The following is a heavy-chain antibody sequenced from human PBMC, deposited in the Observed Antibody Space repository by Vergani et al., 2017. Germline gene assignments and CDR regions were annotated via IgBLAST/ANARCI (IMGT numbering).Heavy chain of an antibody. CDR2: IYPGDSDT. V-gene: IGHV5-51*01. CDR1: GYSFTSYW. CDR3: ARLHYSSGWSRCYYYGMDV. D-gene: IGHD6-19*01. J-gene: IGHJ6*02. Sequence: EVQLVQSGAEVKKPGESLKISCKGSGYSFTSYWIGWVRQMPGKGLEWMGIIYPGDSDTRYSPSFQGQVTISAGKSISTAYLQWSSLKASDTAMYYCARLHYSSGWSRCYYYGMDVWGQGTTVTVSS.